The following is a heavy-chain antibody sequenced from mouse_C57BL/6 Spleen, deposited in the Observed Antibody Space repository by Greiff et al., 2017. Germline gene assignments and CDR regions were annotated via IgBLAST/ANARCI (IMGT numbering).Heavy chain of an antibody. CDR3: AREEITTVVDY. Sequence: EVKLMESGGGLVKPGGSLKLSCAASGFTFSSYAMSWVRKTPEKRLEWVATISDGGSYTYYPDNVKGRFTISRDNAKNNLYLQMSHLKSEDTAMYYCAREEITTVVDYWGQGTTLTVSS. CDR2: ISDGGSYT. V-gene: IGHV5-4*03. CDR1: GFTFSSYA. D-gene: IGHD1-1*01. J-gene: IGHJ2*01.